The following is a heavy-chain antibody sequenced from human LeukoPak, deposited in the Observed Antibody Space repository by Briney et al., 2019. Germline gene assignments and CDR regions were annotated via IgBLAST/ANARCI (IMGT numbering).Heavy chain of an antibody. D-gene: IGHD2-21*02. CDR1: GFTFSSYG. CDR2: ISYDGSNK. Sequence: GRSLRLSCAASGFTFSSYGMHWVRQAPGKGLEWVAVISYDGSNKYYADSVKGRFTISRDNSKNTLYLQMNSLRAEDTAVYYCARDSSVVTAILAFDIWGQGTMVTVSS. V-gene: IGHV3-30*19. CDR3: ARDSSVVTAILAFDI. J-gene: IGHJ3*02.